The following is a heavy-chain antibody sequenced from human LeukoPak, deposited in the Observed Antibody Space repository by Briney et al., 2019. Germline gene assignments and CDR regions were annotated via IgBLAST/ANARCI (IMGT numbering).Heavy chain of an antibody. V-gene: IGHV3-23*01. Sequence: PGGSLRLSCAASGFTLSSYGMSWVRQAPGKGLEWVSAISGSGGSTYYADSVKGRFTISRDNSRNTLYLQINSLRAEDTAVYYCAREVSSGYYYLTWGQGTLVTVSS. D-gene: IGHD3-22*01. CDR2: ISGSGGST. J-gene: IGHJ5*02. CDR1: GFTLSSYG. CDR3: AREVSSGYYYLT.